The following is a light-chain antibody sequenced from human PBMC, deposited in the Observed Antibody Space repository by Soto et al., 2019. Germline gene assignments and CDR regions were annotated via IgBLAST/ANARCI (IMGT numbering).Light chain of an antibody. J-gene: IGKJ3*01. CDR1: QGIRNY. V-gene: IGKV1-27*01. CDR3: QKYSSVPV. CDR2: AAS. Sequence: DIQMTQSPTSLSASVGDRVTITCRASQGIRNYVAWYQQIPGKAPKLLIYAASTLQSGVPSRFSGSGSGTDFTLHINALQPEDVASYSCQKYSSVPVFGPGTKVEIK.